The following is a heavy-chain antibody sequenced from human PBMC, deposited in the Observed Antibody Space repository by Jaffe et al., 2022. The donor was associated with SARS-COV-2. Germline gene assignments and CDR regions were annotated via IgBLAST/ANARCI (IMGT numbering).Heavy chain of an antibody. V-gene: IGHV4-61*02. CDR1: GGSISSYSDY. J-gene: IGHJ6*02. CDR2: IYTSGST. CDR3: ARGYSYGSYYYSGMDV. Sequence: QVQLQESGPGLVKPSQTLSLTCTLSGGSISSYSDYWSWIRQPAGKGLEWLGRIYTSGSTDYNPSLKSRVTISVDTSKNQFSLKLTSVTAADTAVYYCARGYSYGSYYYSGMDVWGQGTTVTVSS. D-gene: IGHD5-18*01.